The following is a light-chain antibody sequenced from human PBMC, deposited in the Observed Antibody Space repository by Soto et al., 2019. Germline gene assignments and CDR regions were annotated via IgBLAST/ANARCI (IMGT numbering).Light chain of an antibody. CDR3: QHYNNWPPWT. CDR2: GAS. CDR1: QSVSIN. V-gene: IGKV3-15*01. J-gene: IGKJ1*01. Sequence: EIVMTQSPATLSVSPGERAILSCRASQSVSINLAWYQQKPGQAPRLLIYGASTRATGIPARFSGNGSGTEFTLTISSLQSEDFAVYYCQHYNNWPPWTFGQGTNVEVK.